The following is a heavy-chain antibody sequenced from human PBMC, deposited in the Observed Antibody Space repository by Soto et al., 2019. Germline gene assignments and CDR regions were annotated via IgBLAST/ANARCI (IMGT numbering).Heavy chain of an antibody. V-gene: IGHV3-30-3*01. Sequence: QVQLVESGGGVVQPGRSLRLSCAASGFTFSSYAMHWVRQAPGKGLEWVAVISYDGSNKYYADSVKGRFTISRDNSKNTLYLQMNSLRAEDTAVYYCARDGGRSGSYWGVDYWGQGTLVTVSS. CDR2: ISYDGSNK. CDR1: GFTFSSYA. J-gene: IGHJ4*02. CDR3: ARDGGRSGSYWGVDY. D-gene: IGHD1-26*01.